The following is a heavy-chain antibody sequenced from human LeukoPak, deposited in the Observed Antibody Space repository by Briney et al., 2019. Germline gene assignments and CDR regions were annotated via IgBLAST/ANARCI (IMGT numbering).Heavy chain of an antibody. CDR1: GYTLTELS. V-gene: IGHV1-24*01. Sequence: ASVKVSCKVSGYTLTELSMHWVRQAPGKGLEWMGGFDPEDGETIYPQKFQGRVTMTEDTSTDTAYMELSSLRSEDTAVYYCATDFLIQSNRDYWGQGTLVTVSS. J-gene: IGHJ4*02. CDR2: FDPEDGET. D-gene: IGHD3-3*01. CDR3: ATDFLIQSNRDY.